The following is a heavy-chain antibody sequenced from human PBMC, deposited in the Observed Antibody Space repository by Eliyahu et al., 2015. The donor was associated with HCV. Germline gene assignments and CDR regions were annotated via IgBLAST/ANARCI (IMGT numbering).Heavy chain of an antibody. J-gene: IGHJ6*03. Sequence: EVQLVESGGGLVKPGGSLRLSCAXSGFTFXXAWMSWVPQARGKGLEWVGRIKSKTDGGTTDYAAPVKGRFTISRDDSKSTLYLQMNSLKTEDTAVYYCTTGAPGGFDYYLDVWGQGTTVTVSS. CDR2: IKSKTDGGTT. V-gene: IGHV3-15*01. CDR3: TTGAPGGFDYYLDV. CDR1: GFTFXXAW. D-gene: IGHD3-10*01.